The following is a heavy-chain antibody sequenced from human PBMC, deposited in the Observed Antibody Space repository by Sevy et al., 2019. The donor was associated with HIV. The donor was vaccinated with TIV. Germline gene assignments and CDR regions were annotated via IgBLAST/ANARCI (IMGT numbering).Heavy chain of an antibody. Sequence: ASVKVSCKASGYTFTSYYMHWVRQAPGQGLEWMGIINPSGGSTRYAQKFQGRVTMTRDTSTSTVYMELSSLRSEDTAVYYCAREYYYDSSGRNFDYWGQGTLVTASS. CDR2: INPSGGST. CDR3: AREYYYDSSGRNFDY. J-gene: IGHJ4*02. V-gene: IGHV1-46*01. CDR1: GYTFTSYY. D-gene: IGHD3-22*01.